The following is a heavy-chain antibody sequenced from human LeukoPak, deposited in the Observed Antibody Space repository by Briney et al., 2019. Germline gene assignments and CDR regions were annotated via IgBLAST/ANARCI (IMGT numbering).Heavy chain of an antibody. CDR3: AKDGVGYYYYYYMDV. CDR2: IKEDGSEK. D-gene: IGHD2-2*01. Sequence: GSLRLSCAASGFTFSSYWMSWVRQAPGKGLEWVANIKEDGSEKYYVDSVKGRFTISRDNAKKSLYLQMNSLRAEDTAVYYCAKDGVGYYYYYYMDVWGKGTTVTVSS. V-gene: IGHV3-7*01. J-gene: IGHJ6*03. CDR1: GFTFSSYW.